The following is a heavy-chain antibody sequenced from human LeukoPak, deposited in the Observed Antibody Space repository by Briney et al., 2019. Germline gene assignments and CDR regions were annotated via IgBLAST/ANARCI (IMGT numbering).Heavy chain of an antibody. CDR2: MNPNSGNT. D-gene: IGHD3-22*01. V-gene: IGHV1-8*01. J-gene: IGHJ4*02. CDR3: ARSLDSSGYFDY. Sequence: ASVKDSCKASGYTFTSYDINWVRQATGQGLEWMGWMNPNSGNTGYAQKFQGRVTMTRNTSISTAYMELSSLRSEDTAVYYCARSLDSSGYFDYWGQGTMVTVSS. CDR1: GYTFTSYD.